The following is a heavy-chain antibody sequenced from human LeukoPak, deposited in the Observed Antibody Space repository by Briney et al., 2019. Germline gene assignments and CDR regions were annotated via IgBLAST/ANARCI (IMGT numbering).Heavy chain of an antibody. CDR3: AKKVADLNDVAFAI. CDR1: GFTFKNYA. J-gene: IGHJ3*02. V-gene: IGHV3-23*01. D-gene: IGHD2-15*01. CDR2: ISDNGAYT. Sequence: GGSLRLSCAASGFTFKNYAMSWVRQAPGKGLEWLSAISDNGAYTWYADSVRGHFSISRDNSKSTLYLQMNSLRVEDMAVYYSAKKVADLNDVAFAIWGQGTMVTVSS.